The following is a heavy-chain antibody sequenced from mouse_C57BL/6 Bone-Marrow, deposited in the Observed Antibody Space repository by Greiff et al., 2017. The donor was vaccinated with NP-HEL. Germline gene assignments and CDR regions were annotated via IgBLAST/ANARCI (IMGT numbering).Heavy chain of an antibody. Sequence: VQLQQSGAELARPGASVKLSCKASGYTFTSYGISWVKQSTGQGLEWIGEIYPRSGNTYYNEKFKGKATLTADKSSSTAYMELRSLTSEDSAVYFCARVYYYGSTNYYAMDYWGQGTSVTVSS. CDR3: ARVYYYGSTNYYAMDY. V-gene: IGHV1-81*01. CDR2: IYPRSGNT. CDR1: GYTFTSYG. J-gene: IGHJ4*01. D-gene: IGHD1-1*01.